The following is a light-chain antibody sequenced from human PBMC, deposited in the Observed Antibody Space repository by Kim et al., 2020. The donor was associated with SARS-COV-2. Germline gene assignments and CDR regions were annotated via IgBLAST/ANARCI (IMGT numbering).Light chain of an antibody. V-gene: IGLV3-21*04. CDR2: YDS. CDR3: QVWDSSSDHRVV. CDR1: NIGGKS. Sequence: SYELTQSPSVSVAPGKTARITCGGSNIGGKSVHWYQQKPGQAPLLVISYDSDRPSGIPERFSGSNSGNAATLTISRVEAGDEADYYCQVWDSSSDHRVVFGGGTQLTVL. J-gene: IGLJ2*01.